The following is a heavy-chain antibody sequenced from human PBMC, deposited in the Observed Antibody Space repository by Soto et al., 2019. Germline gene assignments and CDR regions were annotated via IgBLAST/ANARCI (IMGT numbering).Heavy chain of an antibody. CDR1: GGSISTYY. Sequence: SETLSLTCTVSGGSISTYYWSWIRQPPGKGLEWIGYIYYSGSTNYNPSLKSRVTISVDTSKNQFSLKLSSVTAADTAVYYCARVTVAGRMDVWGQGTTVTVSS. CDR3: ARVTVAGRMDV. V-gene: IGHV4-59*01. CDR2: IYYSGST. J-gene: IGHJ6*02. D-gene: IGHD6-19*01.